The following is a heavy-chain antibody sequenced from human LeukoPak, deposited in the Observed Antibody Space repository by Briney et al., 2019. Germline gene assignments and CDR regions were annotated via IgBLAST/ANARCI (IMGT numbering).Heavy chain of an antibody. J-gene: IGHJ6*02. Sequence: GASVTVSCTPSGYSLTGYYMHWVRHAPGQGLEWMGWINPNTLVTNYAQKFHGRVTMTRDTSITTAYMTLSSLRPDDTAVYYCAKDGIRGLHSGMDVWGQGTTVTVSS. CDR1: GYSLTGYY. CDR2: INPNTLVT. V-gene: IGHV1-2*02. CDR3: AKDGIRGLHSGMDV. D-gene: IGHD1-26*01.